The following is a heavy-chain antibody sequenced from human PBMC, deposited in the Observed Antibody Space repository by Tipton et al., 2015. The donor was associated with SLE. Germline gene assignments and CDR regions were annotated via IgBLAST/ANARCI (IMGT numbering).Heavy chain of an antibody. Sequence: SLRLSCAASGFTFSLYAMHWVRQAPGKGLEWVSVIYSGGSSTYYADSVKGRFTISRDNSKNMLYLQMNSLRAEDTAVYYCAKALTGTFPYYYMDVWGNGTTVTVSS. CDR2: IYSGGSST. CDR3: AKALTGTFPYYYMDV. D-gene: IGHD1-20*01. J-gene: IGHJ6*03. CDR1: GFTFSLYA. V-gene: IGHV3-23*03.